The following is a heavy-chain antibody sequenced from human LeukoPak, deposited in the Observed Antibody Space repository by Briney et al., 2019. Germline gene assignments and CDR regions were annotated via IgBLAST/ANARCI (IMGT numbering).Heavy chain of an antibody. Sequence: AGGSLRLSCAASGFTFSSYAMSWVRQAPGKGLEWVSAISGSGGSTYYADSVKGRFTISRGNSKNTLYLQMNSLRAEDTAVYYCAKDGSGSYRDFDYWGQGTLVTVSS. J-gene: IGHJ4*02. V-gene: IGHV3-23*01. CDR2: ISGSGGST. CDR1: GFTFSSYA. D-gene: IGHD1-26*01. CDR3: AKDGSGSYRDFDY.